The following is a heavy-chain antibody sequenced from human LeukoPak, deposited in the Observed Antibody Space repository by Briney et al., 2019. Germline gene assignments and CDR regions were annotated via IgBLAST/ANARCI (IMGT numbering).Heavy chain of an antibody. CDR3: AREDNYGDYIDY. CDR2: IYYSGST. V-gene: IGHV4-61*01. J-gene: IGHJ4*02. CDR1: GGSVSSGSDY. Sequence: SETLSLTCTVSGGSVSSGSDYWSWIRQPPGKGLEWIGYIYYSGSTNYNPSLKSRVTISVDTSKNQFSLKLSSVTAADTAIYYCAREDNYGDYIDYWGQGTLVTVSS. D-gene: IGHD4-17*01.